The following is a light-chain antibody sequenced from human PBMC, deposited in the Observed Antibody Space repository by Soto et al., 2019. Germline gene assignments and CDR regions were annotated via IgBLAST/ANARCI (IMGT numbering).Light chain of an antibody. J-gene: IGLJ1*01. CDR2: SND. V-gene: IGLV1-44*01. CDR3: AAWDDSLNGYV. CDR1: NSNIGSNT. Sequence: QSVLTQPPSASGTPGQRVTISCSGSNSNIGSNTVNWYYQLPGTAPKLLIYSNDQRPSGVRDRFSGSKSGTSVFLAISGLQSEDEADYYCAAWDDSLNGYVFGTGTQLTVL.